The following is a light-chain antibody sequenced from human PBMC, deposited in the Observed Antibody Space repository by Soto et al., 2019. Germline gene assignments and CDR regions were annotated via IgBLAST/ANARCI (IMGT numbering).Light chain of an antibody. CDR3: NSYTTSNTRQIV. Sequence: QFVLTQPASVSGSPGQSITISCAGTSSDVGGYNYVSWYQQHPGKAPKFMIYDVSNRPSGVSTRFSGSKSGNTASLTISGLQAEDEADYYCNSYTTSNTRQIVFGTGTKVTVL. V-gene: IGLV2-14*01. CDR1: SSDVGGYNY. CDR2: DVS. J-gene: IGLJ1*01.